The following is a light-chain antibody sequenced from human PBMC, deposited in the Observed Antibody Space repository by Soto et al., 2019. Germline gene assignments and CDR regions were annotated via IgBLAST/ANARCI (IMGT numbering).Light chain of an antibody. V-gene: IGKV1-5*01. Sequence: DIQMTQSPPSLSASVGDRVTITCRASQSISSYLNWYQQKLGKAPKLLIYDASSLESGVPSRFSGSGSGTEFTLTISSLQPDDFATYYCQQYNSYSWTFGQGTKVDI. CDR3: QQYNSYSWT. J-gene: IGKJ1*01. CDR1: QSISSY. CDR2: DAS.